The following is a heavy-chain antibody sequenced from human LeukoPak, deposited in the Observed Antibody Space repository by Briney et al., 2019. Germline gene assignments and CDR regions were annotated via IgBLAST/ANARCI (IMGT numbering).Heavy chain of an antibody. V-gene: IGHV3-21*01. CDR3: ARAPQGGFQFAELLGSH. D-gene: IGHD3-10*01. CDR2: ISSSSSYI. J-gene: IGHJ4*02. CDR1: GFTFSSYS. Sequence: PGGSLRLSCAASGFTFSSYSMNWVRQAPGKGLEWVSSISSSSSYIYYADSVKGRFTITRDNAKNSLYLQMNSLSAEDTAVYYCARAPQGGFQFAELLGSHWGQGTLVTVSS.